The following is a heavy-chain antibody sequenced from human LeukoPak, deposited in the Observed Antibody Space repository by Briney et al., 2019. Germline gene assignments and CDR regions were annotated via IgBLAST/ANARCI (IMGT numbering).Heavy chain of an antibody. Sequence: SETLSLTCTVSGGSISSSSYYWGWIRQPPGKGLEWIVSSYYSGSTYYNPSLKRRVTISVDTSKNQFSLKLSSVTAADTAVYYCARDPPYSSSSSFDYWGQGTLVTVSS. CDR3: ARDPPYSSSSSFDY. D-gene: IGHD6-6*01. V-gene: IGHV4-39*07. J-gene: IGHJ4*02. CDR1: GGSISSSSYY. CDR2: SYYSGST.